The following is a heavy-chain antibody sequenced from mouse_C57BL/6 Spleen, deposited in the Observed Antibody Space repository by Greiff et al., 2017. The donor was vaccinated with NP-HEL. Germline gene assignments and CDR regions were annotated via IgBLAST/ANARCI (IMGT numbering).Heavy chain of an antibody. V-gene: IGHV1-54*01. CDR3: ARSTGTGFDY. D-gene: IGHD4-1*02. J-gene: IGHJ2*01. CDR1: GYAFTNYL. Sequence: QVQLQQSGAELVRPGTSVKVSCKASGYAFTNYLIEWVKQRPGQGLEWIGVINPGSGGPNYNEKFKGKATLTADKSSSTAYMQLSSLTSEDSAVYFCARSTGTGFDYWGQGTTLTVSS. CDR2: INPGSGGP.